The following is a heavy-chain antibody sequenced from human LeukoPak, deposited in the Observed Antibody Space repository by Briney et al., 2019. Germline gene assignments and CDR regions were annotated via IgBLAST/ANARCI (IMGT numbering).Heavy chain of an antibody. D-gene: IGHD6-19*01. V-gene: IGHV3-30*18. Sequence: GGSLRLSCAASGFTFSSYGMHWVRQAPGKGLEWVAVISYDGSNKYYADSVKGRFTISRDNSKNTLYLQMNSLRAEDTAVYYSAKAHSSGWGDWFDPWGQGTLVTVSS. J-gene: IGHJ5*02. CDR3: AKAHSSGWGDWFDP. CDR2: ISYDGSNK. CDR1: GFTFSSYG.